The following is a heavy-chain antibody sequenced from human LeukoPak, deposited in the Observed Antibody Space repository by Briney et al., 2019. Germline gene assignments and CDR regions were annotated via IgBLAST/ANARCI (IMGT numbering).Heavy chain of an antibody. CDR1: GFSFTNYR. CDR2: ISNNGGTT. Sequence: GGSLRLSCAASGFSFTNYRMHWVRQAPGKGLEYVSAISNNGGTTYYANSVKGRFTISRDNSKNTLYLQMGSLSAEDMAVYYCAREKYGSFDYWGQGTLVTVSS. J-gene: IGHJ4*02. CDR3: AREKYGSFDY. D-gene: IGHD4-17*01. V-gene: IGHV3-64*01.